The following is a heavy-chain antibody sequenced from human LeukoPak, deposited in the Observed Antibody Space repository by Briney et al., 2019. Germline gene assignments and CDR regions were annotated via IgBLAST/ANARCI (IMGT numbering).Heavy chain of an antibody. J-gene: IGHJ5*02. CDR3: ARVQARGDYVWGSYRHNWFDP. CDR2: IHHSGNT. Sequence: PSGTLSLTCIVSGASITTNNWWNWVRQPPGKGLEWIGEIHHSGNTNYNASLKSRATISVDKTKNQLSLKLTSVTAADTAVYYCARVQARGDYVWGSYRHNWFDPWGQGTLVTVSS. CDR1: GASITTNNW. D-gene: IGHD3-16*02. V-gene: IGHV4-4*02.